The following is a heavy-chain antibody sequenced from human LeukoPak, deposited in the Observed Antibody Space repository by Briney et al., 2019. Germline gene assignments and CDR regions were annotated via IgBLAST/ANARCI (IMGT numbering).Heavy chain of an antibody. D-gene: IGHD6-19*01. V-gene: IGHV4-59*01. CDR1: GFTFSDYY. Sequence: PGGSLRLSCAASGFTFSDYYMSWIRQAPGKGLEWIGYIYYSGSTHYNPSLKSRATISVDTSKNVFSLKLSSVTAADTAVYYCARDRVVSMAGTRARWFDPWGQGTLVTVSS. J-gene: IGHJ5*02. CDR3: ARDRVVSMAGTRARWFDP. CDR2: IYYSGST.